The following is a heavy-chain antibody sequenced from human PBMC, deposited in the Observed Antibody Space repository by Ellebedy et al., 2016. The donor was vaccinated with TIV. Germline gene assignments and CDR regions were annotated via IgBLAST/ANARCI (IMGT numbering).Heavy chain of an antibody. CDR1: GFTFSNYA. CDR2: ISSSGGST. J-gene: IGHJ3*02. D-gene: IGHD1-26*01. Sequence: GESLKISCAASGFTFSNYAMSWVRRSPGKGLEWVSYISSSGGSTYYADSVKGRFTISRDNSKNTLYLQMNSLRAEDTAVYYCAKLPSGSYFPNAFDIWGQGTMVTVSS. V-gene: IGHV3-23*01. CDR3: AKLPSGSYFPNAFDI.